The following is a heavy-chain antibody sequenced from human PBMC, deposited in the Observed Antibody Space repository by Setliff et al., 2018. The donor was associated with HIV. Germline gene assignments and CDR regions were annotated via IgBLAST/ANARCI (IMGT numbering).Heavy chain of an antibody. CDR2: IRHDGSTE. CDR1: EFTLNKYA. D-gene: IGHD2-15*01. Sequence: PGGSLRLSCAASEFTLNKYAMHWVRQAPGKGLEWVAAIRHDGSTEYYADSVKGRFTISRDNAKNTLYLQINSLRAEDTAVFYCAKSSDGGFCAGDNCYGYYFDSWGQGTLVTVSS. V-gene: IGHV3-30*14. CDR3: AKSSDGGFCAGDNCYGYYFDS. J-gene: IGHJ4*02.